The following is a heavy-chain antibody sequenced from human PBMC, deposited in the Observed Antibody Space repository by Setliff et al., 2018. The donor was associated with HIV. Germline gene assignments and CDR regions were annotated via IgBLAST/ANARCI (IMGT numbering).Heavy chain of an antibody. CDR2: VHTSGSS. CDR3: VRGGTGWLRGLFDY. CDR1: GGSISDFY. D-gene: IGHD5-12*01. Sequence: SETLSLTCDVSGGSISDFYWSWIRQSPRWGLEWIGYVHTSGSSNYNLSLKSRATISVDTSTNQFSLKLTSLTAADTAVYCCVRGGTGWLRGLFDYWGRGILVTVSS. J-gene: IGHJ4*02. V-gene: IGHV4-4*08.